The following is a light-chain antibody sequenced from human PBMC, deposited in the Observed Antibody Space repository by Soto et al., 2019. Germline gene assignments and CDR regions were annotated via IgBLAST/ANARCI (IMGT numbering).Light chain of an antibody. Sequence: EIVMTQSPATLSVSPGERATLSCRASQSVSSNLAWYQQKPGQAPSLLIYGASTRATGIPARFSGSGSGTEFNLTIRSLQSEDFAVYYCQQYNNWPWTFGQGTKVEI. CDR2: GAS. V-gene: IGKV3-15*01. CDR3: QQYNNWPWT. CDR1: QSVSSN. J-gene: IGKJ1*01.